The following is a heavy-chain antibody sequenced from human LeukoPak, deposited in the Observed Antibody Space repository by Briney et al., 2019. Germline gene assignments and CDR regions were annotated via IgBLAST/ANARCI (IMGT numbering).Heavy chain of an antibody. CDR3: AKQGGTIQLWLRVHSFDY. J-gene: IGHJ4*02. V-gene: IGHV3-23*01. D-gene: IGHD5-18*01. CDR1: GFTFSSYA. CDR2: ISGSGGST. Sequence: PGGSLRLSCAASGFTFSSYAMSWVRQAPGKGLEWVSAISGSGGSTYYADSVKGRFTISRDNSKNTLYLQMNSLRAEDTAVYYCAKQGGTIQLWLRVHSFDYWGQGTLVTVSS.